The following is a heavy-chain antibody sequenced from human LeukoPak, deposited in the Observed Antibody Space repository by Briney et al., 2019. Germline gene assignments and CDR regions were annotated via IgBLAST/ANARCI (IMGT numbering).Heavy chain of an antibody. Sequence: PGGSLRLSCAASGFAFSTYSMNWVRQAPGKGLEWVSAISPTAVGTYYADSVKGRFTISRDNSKNTLYLQMNSLRAEDTAVYFCAKAPGGNSYAPGDSWGQGTLVTVSS. V-gene: IGHV3-23*01. CDR3: AKAPGGNSYAPGDS. D-gene: IGHD5-18*01. J-gene: IGHJ4*02. CDR2: ISPTAVGT. CDR1: GFAFSTYS.